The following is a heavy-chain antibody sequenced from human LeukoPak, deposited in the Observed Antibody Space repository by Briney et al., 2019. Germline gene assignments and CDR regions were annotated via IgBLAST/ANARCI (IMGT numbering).Heavy chain of an antibody. CDR2: IYYSGST. D-gene: IGHD1-1*01. CDR1: GGSISSYY. CDR3: ARRGHGTGIDP. Sequence: SETLSLTCTVSGGSISSYYWSWIRQPPGKGLEWIGYIYYSGSTNYNPSLKSRVTISVDTSKNQFSLKLSSVTAADTAVYYCARRGHGTGIDPWGQGTLVTVSS. J-gene: IGHJ5*02. V-gene: IGHV4-59*01.